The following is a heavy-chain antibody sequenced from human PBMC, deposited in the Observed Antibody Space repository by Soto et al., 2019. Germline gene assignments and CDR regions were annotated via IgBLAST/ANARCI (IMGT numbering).Heavy chain of an antibody. CDR2: ITSDGSHI. V-gene: IGHV3-21*01. J-gene: IGHJ4*02. Sequence: GGSLRLSCAASAFTFNNYYMNWVRQAPGKGLEWVSSITSDGSHIYYADSVKGRFTISRDNAKNSLYLQMNSLRAEDTAVYYCAGTYDSLDYWGQGTLVTVSS. D-gene: IGHD3-22*01. CDR3: AGTYDSLDY. CDR1: AFTFNNYY.